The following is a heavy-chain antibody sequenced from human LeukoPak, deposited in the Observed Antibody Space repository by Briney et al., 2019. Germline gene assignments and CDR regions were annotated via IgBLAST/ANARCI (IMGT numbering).Heavy chain of an antibody. V-gene: IGHV3-74*03. J-gene: IGHJ4*02. CDR1: GFTFSTDW. CDR2: MNSDGSRT. Sequence: QPGGSLRLSCAGSGFTFSTDWMHWVRQAPGKGLVWVSRMNSDGSRTSYADSVKGRFTISRDNAKNTLYLQMNSLRAEDTAIYYCARGIPQRDWGQGTLVTVSS. CDR3: ARGIPQRD.